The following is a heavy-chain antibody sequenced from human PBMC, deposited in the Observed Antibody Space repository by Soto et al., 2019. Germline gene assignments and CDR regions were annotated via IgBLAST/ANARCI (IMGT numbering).Heavy chain of an antibody. J-gene: IGHJ4*02. D-gene: IGHD3-22*01. CDR1: GFTFSSYA. V-gene: IGHV3-23*01. Sequence: LRLSCAASGFTFSSYAMSWVRQAPGKGLEWVSAISGSGGSTYYADSVEGRFTISRDNSKNTLYLQMNSLRAEDTAVYYCAKAHYQYYYDSSGYSGYWGQGTLVTVSS. CDR2: ISGSGGST. CDR3: AKAHYQYYYDSSGYSGY.